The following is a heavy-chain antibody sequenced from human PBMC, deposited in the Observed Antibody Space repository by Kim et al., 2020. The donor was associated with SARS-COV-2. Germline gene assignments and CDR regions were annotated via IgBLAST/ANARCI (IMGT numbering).Heavy chain of an antibody. CDR3: ARYRFLKYYYYGMDV. J-gene: IGHJ6*02. CDR2: IIPILGIA. CDR1: GGTFSSYA. Sequence: SVKVSCKASGGTFSSYAISWVQQAPGQGLEWMGRIIPILGIANYAQKFQGRVTITADKSTSTAYMELSSLRSEDTAVYYCARYRFLKYYYYGMDVWGQGTTVTVSS. V-gene: IGHV1-69*04. D-gene: IGHD3-10*01.